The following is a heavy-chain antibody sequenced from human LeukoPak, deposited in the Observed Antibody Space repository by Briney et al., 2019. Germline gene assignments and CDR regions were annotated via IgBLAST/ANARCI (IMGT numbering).Heavy chain of an antibody. V-gene: IGHV3-11*01. CDR3: ARDRFSSSGYYYYGMDV. Sequence: AGGSLGLSCAASGFTFSDYYMSWIRQAPGKGLEWVSYISSSGSTIYYADSVKGRFTISRDNAKNSLYLQMNSLRAEDTAVYYCARDRFSSSGYYYYGMDVWGQGTTVTVSS. CDR2: ISSSGSTI. J-gene: IGHJ6*02. D-gene: IGHD6-13*01. CDR1: GFTFSDYY.